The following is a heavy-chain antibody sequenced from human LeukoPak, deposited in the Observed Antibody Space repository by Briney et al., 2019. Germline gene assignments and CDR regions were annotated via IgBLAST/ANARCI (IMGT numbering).Heavy chain of an antibody. CDR3: ARNPTGTDWFDP. Sequence: SETLSLTCTVSGGSISSGSYSWSWIRQPAGKGLEWIGRIYTSGSTNYNPSLKSRVTISVDTSKSQFSLKLSSVTAADTAVYYCARNPTGTDWFDPWGQGTLVTVSS. V-gene: IGHV4-61*02. D-gene: IGHD2-8*02. CDR2: IYTSGST. CDR1: GGSISSGSYS. J-gene: IGHJ5*02.